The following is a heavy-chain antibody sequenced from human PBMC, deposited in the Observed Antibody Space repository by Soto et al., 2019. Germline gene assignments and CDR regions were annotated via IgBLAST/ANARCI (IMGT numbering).Heavy chain of an antibody. Sequence: QITLKESGPTLVKPTQTLTLTCSFSGFSLSTNGVGVGWIRQPPGKALEWLSVLYWDDDRRYSPSLRSRLTITKDTSKNQVVLTLTNMDPVDTATYYCAHMTRMAYGASPYDFWGQGTLVTVSS. V-gene: IGHV2-5*02. CDR2: LYWDDDR. J-gene: IGHJ4*02. CDR1: GFSLSTNGVG. D-gene: IGHD4-17*01. CDR3: AHMTRMAYGASPYDF.